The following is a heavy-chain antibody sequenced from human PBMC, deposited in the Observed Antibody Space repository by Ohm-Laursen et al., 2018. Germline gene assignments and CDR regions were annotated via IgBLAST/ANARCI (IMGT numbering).Heavy chain of an antibody. Sequence: SLRLSCSASGFTVSSNYMSWVRQAPGKGLEWVATINDDGGATFYVDSLKGRFTISRDNAKNSLYLQMNGLRAEDTAVYYCAITGGYPNWFDPWGQGTLVTVSS. J-gene: IGHJ5*02. CDR3: AITGGYPNWFDP. CDR1: GFTVSSNY. D-gene: IGHD3-10*01. CDR2: INDDGGAT. V-gene: IGHV3-7*01.